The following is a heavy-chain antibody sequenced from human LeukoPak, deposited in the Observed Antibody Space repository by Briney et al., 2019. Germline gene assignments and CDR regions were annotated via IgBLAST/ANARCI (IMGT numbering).Heavy chain of an antibody. CDR2: TYYSGST. J-gene: IGHJ4*02. V-gene: IGHV4-59*01. CDR1: GGSISSYY. CDR3: ASRSGYYWGFDY. Sequence: SETLSLTCTVSGGSISSYYWSWIRQPPGKGLEWIGYTYYSGSTNYNPSLKSRVTISVDTSKNQFSLKLSSVTAADTAVYYCASRSGYYWGFDYWGQGTLVTVSS. D-gene: IGHD3-3*01.